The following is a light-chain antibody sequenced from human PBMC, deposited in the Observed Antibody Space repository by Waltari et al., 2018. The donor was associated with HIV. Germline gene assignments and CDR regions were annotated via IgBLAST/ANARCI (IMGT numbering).Light chain of an antibody. Sequence: QSALTQPASVSGSPGQSITISCTGTSSDVGGYDYVSWYQHHPGKAPKLLLYDVTKRPSGISNRFSGSKSDNTASLTISGLQTEDEADYYCGSYTSSNIYVFGTGTKVTVL. CDR2: DVT. CDR3: GSYTSSNIYV. CDR1: SSDVGGYDY. J-gene: IGLJ1*01. V-gene: IGLV2-14*03.